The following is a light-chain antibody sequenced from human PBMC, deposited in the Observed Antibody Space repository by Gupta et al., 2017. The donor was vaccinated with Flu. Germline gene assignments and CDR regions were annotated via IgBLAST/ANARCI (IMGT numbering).Light chain of an antibody. Sequence: TISCTGTSSDVANYNSVSWYQQHPVKAPTLILVEVTKRPSGVFDRFSGAKSGSTASLTISGLQADDEADYYCSSYGGSSTPVLFGGGTKLTVL. CDR1: SSDVANYNS. V-gene: IGLV2-23*02. CDR2: EVT. J-gene: IGLJ2*01. CDR3: SSYGGSSTPVL.